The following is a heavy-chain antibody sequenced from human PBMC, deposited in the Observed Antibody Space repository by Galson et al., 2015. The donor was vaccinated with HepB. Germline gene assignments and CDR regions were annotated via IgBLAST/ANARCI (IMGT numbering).Heavy chain of an antibody. CDR3: ARDRVTVATTEFDY. J-gene: IGHJ4*02. V-gene: IGHV1-18*01. Sequence: SVKVSCKASGYTFTTYGITWVRQAPGQGLEWMGWISAYNGNTNYAQKLQGRVTMTTDTSTSTAHMELRSPRSDDTAVYYCARDRVTVATTEFDYWGQGTLVTVSS. CDR1: GYTFTTYG. CDR2: ISAYNGNT. D-gene: IGHD5-12*01.